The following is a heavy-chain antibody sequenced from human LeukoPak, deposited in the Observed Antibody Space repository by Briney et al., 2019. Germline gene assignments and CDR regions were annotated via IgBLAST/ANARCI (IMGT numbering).Heavy chain of an antibody. CDR3: AKPISGGLAVTADWFHP. CDR2: INANSGTT. V-gene: IGHV3-23*01. CDR1: GFAFSFYA. D-gene: IGHD6-19*01. J-gene: IGHJ5*01. Sequence: GGSLRLSCAASGFAFSFYAMSWLRQPPGEGLEWVSTINANSGTTSYAASVRGRFTISRDNSKNTLYLQVNTLRADDTATYYCAKPISGGLAVTADWFHPWGQGTLVVVSS.